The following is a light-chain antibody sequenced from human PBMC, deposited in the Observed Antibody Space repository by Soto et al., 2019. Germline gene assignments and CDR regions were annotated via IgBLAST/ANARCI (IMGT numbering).Light chain of an antibody. J-gene: IGKJ1*01. V-gene: IGKV1-27*01. Sequence: DIQMTQSPSSLSASVGDRVTITCRASQGISNFLAWYQQRAGKVPKLLIYAASTLLSGVPSRFSGSGSGTDFTLTISSLQPEDAATYYCQKYNSAPRTFGQGTKVEIK. CDR1: QGISNF. CDR2: AAS. CDR3: QKYNSAPRT.